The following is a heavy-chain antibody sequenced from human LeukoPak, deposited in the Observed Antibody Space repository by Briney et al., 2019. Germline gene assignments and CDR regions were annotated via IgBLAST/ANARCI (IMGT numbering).Heavy chain of an antibody. CDR3: AREIYYYDSSGYHH. J-gene: IGHJ5*02. CDR2: ISSSSSTI. Sequence: GGSLRLSCAASGFTFSNAWMSWVRQAPGKGLEWVSYISSSSSTIYYADSVKGRFTISRDNAKNSLYLQMNSLRAEDTAVYYCAREIYYYDSSGYHHWGQGTLVTVSS. CDR1: GFTFSNAW. V-gene: IGHV3-48*01. D-gene: IGHD3-22*01.